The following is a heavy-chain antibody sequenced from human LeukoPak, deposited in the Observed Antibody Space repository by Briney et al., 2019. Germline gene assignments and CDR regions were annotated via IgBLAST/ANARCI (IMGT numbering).Heavy chain of an antibody. Sequence: GASVKVSCKVSGYTLTELSMHWVRQAPGKGLEWMGGIIPIFGTANYAQKFQGRVTITADESTSTAYMELSSLRSEDTAVYYCASGYNWTPGYWGQGTLVTVSS. CDR3: ASGYNWTPGY. CDR2: IIPIFGTA. D-gene: IGHD1-20*01. V-gene: IGHV1-69*13. J-gene: IGHJ4*02. CDR1: GYTLTELS.